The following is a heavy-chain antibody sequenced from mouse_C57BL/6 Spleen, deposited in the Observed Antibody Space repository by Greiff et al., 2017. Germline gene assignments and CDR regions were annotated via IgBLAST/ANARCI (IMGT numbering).Heavy chain of an antibody. CDR3: TTTGSSSYYFDY. Sequence: SGAELVRPGASVKLSCTASGFNIKDDYMHWVKQRPEQGLEWIGWIDPENGDTEYASKFQGKATITADTSANTAYLQLSSLTSEDTAVYYCTTTGSSSYYFDYWGQGTTLTVSS. V-gene: IGHV14-4*01. CDR2: IDPENGDT. J-gene: IGHJ2*01. CDR1: GFNIKDDY. D-gene: IGHD1-1*01.